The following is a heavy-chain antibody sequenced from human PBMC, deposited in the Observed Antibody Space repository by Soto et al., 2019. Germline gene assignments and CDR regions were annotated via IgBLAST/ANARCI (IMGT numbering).Heavy chain of an antibody. J-gene: IGHJ5*02. D-gene: IGHD2-21*02. CDR3: ARTALGWFDP. CDR1: GGSISSYY. Sequence: QVQLQESGPGLVKPSETLSLTCSVSGGSISSYYWSWIRQPPGKGLEWIGYFLYSGRSGSTNYNPSLKSRVTISVDTSKNQFSLKLSSVTAADTAVYYCARTALGWFDPWGQGTLVTVSS. CDR2: FLYSGRSGST. V-gene: IGHV4-59*01.